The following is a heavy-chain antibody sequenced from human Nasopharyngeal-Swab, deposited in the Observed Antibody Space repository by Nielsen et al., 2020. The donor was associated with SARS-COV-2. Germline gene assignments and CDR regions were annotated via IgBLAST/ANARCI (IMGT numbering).Heavy chain of an antibody. D-gene: IGHD3-16*01. CDR3: AKVGGGVGY. CDR2: ISFGGTST. Sequence: GESLKISCAASGFAFSNYAMSWVRQAPGKGLEWVSGISFGGTSTFYADSVKGRFIISRDNSKNRLYLQMNSLRAEDMALYYCAKVGGGVGYWGLGTLLTVSS. CDR1: GFAFSNYA. J-gene: IGHJ4*02. V-gene: IGHV3-23*01.